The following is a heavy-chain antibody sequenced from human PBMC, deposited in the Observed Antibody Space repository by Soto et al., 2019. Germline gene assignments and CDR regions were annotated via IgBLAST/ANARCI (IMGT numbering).Heavy chain of an antibody. CDR2: IYTSGST. CDR3: ASSSSSGYPSWFDP. Sequence: SETLSLTCTVSGGSISSYYWSWIRQPAGKGLEWIGRIYTSGSTNYNPSLKSRVTMSVDTSKNQFSLKLSSVTAADTAVYYCASSSSSGYPSWFDPWGQGTLVTVSS. CDR1: GGSISSYY. V-gene: IGHV4-4*07. D-gene: IGHD3-22*01. J-gene: IGHJ5*02.